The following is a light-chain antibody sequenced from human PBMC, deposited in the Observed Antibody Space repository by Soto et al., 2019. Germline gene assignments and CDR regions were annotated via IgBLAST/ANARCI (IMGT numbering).Light chain of an antibody. CDR1: RSVWSSSNNRNY. Sequence: DSVMTQSPHSLALSLGDSASMRCNSRRSVWSSSNNRNYVAWYQQKPRQPPKLLIYWAATRESGVPHPFSGSGSVTDFTLTIRSLEPEDFAVYYCQKYGSSPQIPLGKGKRLELK. V-gene: IGKV4-1*01. J-gene: IGKJ5*01. CDR2: WAA. CDR3: QKYGSSPQIP.